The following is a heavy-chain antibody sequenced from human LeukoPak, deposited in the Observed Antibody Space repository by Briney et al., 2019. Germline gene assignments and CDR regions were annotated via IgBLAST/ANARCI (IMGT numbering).Heavy chain of an antibody. CDR3: ARDYGDDAFDI. CDR2: IIPIFGTA. J-gene: IGHJ3*02. Sequence: GASVKVSCTASGGTFSSYAISWVRQAPGQGLEWMGGIIPIFGTANYAQKFQGRVTITADESTSTAYMELSSLRSEDTAVYYCARDYGDDAFDIWGQGTMVTVSS. CDR1: GGTFSSYA. D-gene: IGHD4-17*01. V-gene: IGHV1-69*13.